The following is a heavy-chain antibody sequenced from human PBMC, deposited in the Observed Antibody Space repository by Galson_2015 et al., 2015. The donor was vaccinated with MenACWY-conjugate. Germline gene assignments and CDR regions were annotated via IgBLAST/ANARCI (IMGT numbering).Heavy chain of an antibody. Sequence: SLRLSCAASGFTFSTYTMNWVRQAPGEGLEWVSSITSGSDYIYYADSVKGRFTVSRDNAENSLYLQMNSLRPEDTAVHYCAREDLAWAFGLDYWGQGTLVTVSS. D-gene: IGHD2/OR15-2a*01. J-gene: IGHJ4*02. V-gene: IGHV3-21*01. CDR3: AREDLAWAFGLDY. CDR1: GFTFSTYT. CDR2: ITSGSDYI.